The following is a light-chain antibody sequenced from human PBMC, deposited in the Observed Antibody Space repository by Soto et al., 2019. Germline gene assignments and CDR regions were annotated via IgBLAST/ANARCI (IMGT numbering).Light chain of an antibody. CDR3: QQRSNWPLT. CDR2: DAS. V-gene: IGKV3-11*01. CDR1: QSVSSY. Sequence: IVLTQSPATLSLSPGERATLSCRASQSVSSYLAWYQQKPGQAPSLLIYDASNRATGIPARFSGSSSGTDFTLTISSLEPEDFAVYYCQQRSNWPLTFGGGTKVDIK. J-gene: IGKJ4*01.